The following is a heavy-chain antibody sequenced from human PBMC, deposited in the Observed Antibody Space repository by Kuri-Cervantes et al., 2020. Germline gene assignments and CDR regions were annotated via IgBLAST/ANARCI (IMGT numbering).Heavy chain of an antibody. J-gene: IGHJ4*02. CDR2: ISGDSGIT. CDR1: GFTVSNNY. Sequence: GESLKISCAASGFTVSNNYMSWVRQVPGRGLECVSAISGDSGITYYADSVRGRFSISRDNSKNTVFLEMRSLRVEDTAIYYCAREGPKPYFDNWGQGTLVTVSS. V-gene: IGHV3-23*01. CDR3: AREGPKPYFDN.